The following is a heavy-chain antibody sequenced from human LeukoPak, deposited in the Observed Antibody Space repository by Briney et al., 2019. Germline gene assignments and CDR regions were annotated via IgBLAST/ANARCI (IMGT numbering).Heavy chain of an antibody. J-gene: IGHJ6*03. CDR2: IYPGDSDT. CDR1: GNSFTRHW. D-gene: IGHD3-22*01. CDR3: ARQVVTGYYYYYMDV. V-gene: IGHV5-51*01. Sequence: GESLKISCKGSGNSFTRHWIGWVRQMPGKGLELMGIIYPGDSDTRYSPSFQGQVTISADQSISTAYLQWSSLKASDTAMYYCARQVVTGYYYYYMDVWGKGTTVTVSS.